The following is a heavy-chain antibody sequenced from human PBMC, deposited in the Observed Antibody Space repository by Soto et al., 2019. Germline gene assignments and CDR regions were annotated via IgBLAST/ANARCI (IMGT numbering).Heavy chain of an antibody. Sequence: PSETLSLTCTVSGGSISSYYWSWIRQPPGKGLEWIGYIYYSGSTNYNPSLKSRVTISVDTSKNQFSLKLSSVTAADTAVYYCARLAVTHTDYYYYGMDVWGQGTTVTVSS. CDR2: IYYSGST. J-gene: IGHJ6*02. V-gene: IGHV4-59*08. CDR1: GGSISSYY. D-gene: IGHD4-17*01. CDR3: ARLAVTHTDYYYYGMDV.